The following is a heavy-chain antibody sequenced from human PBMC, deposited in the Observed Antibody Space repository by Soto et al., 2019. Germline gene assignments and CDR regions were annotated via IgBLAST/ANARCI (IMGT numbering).Heavy chain of an antibody. D-gene: IGHD6-19*01. CDR1: GYTFTSYY. Sequence: ASVKVSCKASGYTFTSYYMQWVRQAPGQGLEWMGIINPSGGSTSYAQKFQGRVTMTRDTSTSTVYMELSSLRSEDTAVYYCARSGLNIPNYYYYYMDVWGKGTTVTVSS. J-gene: IGHJ6*03. V-gene: IGHV1-46*03. CDR2: INPSGGST. CDR3: ARSGLNIPNYYYYYMDV.